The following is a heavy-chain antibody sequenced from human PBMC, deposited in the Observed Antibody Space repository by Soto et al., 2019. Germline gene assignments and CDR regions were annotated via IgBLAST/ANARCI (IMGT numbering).Heavy chain of an antibody. V-gene: IGHV3-7*01. Sequence: GGSLRLSCAASGFTFSSYWMSWVRQAPGKGLEWVANIKQDGSEKYYVDSVKGRFTISRDNAKNSLYLQMNSLRAEDTAVYYCARDIAAAGTGDGYWGQGTLVTVSS. CDR1: GFTFSSYW. CDR2: IKQDGSEK. D-gene: IGHD6-13*01. J-gene: IGHJ4*02. CDR3: ARDIAAAGTGDGY.